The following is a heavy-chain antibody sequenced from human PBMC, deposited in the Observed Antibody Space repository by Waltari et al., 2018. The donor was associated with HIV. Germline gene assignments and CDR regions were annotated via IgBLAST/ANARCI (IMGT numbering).Heavy chain of an antibody. CDR2: RIGNDGVA. CDR3: ATLYSTSADF. J-gene: IGHJ4*02. V-gene: IGHV3-23*01. CDR1: GFIFKSFA. Sequence: EVQLLESGGGLVQPGESLRVSCVGSGFIFKSFAINWVRQAPGQGVEWVSRIGNDGVAKYADSVEGRFTISRDNSKNTVSLQMNGLRAEDTAVYYCATLYSTSADFWGQGTLVTVSS. D-gene: IGHD6-13*01.